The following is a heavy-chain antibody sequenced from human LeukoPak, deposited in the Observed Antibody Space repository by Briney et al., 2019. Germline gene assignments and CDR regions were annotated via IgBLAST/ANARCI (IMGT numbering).Heavy chain of an antibody. CDR1: GYTFTRYG. CDR2: INTKTGNP. V-gene: IGHV7-4-1*02. J-gene: IGHJ4*02. CDR3: QVGDYYDRSASLPFAY. Sequence: ASVKVSCKASGYTFTRYGMNWVRQAPGQGLEWMGWINTKTGNPTYVQGFTGRFVFSLDTSVSTAYRKISSLKAEDTAVYYCQVGDYYDRSASLPFAYWGQGTLVTVSS. D-gene: IGHD3-22*01.